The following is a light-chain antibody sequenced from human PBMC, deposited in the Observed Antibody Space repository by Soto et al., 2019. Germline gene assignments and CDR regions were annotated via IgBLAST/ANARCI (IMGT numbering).Light chain of an antibody. Sequence: EIVLTQSPGTLSLSPGERATLSCRASQSFSSSYLAWYQQKPGQAPRLLIYGASSRATGIPDRFSGSGSGTDFTLTISRLEPEDVGVDYCQQYGSSPRTFGQGTKVDIK. J-gene: IGKJ1*01. CDR3: QQYGSSPRT. V-gene: IGKV3-20*01. CDR1: QSFSSSY. CDR2: GAS.